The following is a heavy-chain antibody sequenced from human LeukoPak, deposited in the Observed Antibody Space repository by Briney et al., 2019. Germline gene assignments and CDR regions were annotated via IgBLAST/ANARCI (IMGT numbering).Heavy chain of an antibody. CDR2: IYYNGRA. CDR1: GGSISSYY. Sequence: PSETLSLTCAVSGGSISSYYWSWIRQPPGKGLEWIGYIYYNGRANYTPSLKSRATMSVDTSKRQFSLKLSSVTAADTAVYYCGTVSGTSAIVYWGQGTLVAVSS. J-gene: IGHJ4*02. V-gene: IGHV4-59*01. D-gene: IGHD3-10*01. CDR3: GTVSGTSAIVY.